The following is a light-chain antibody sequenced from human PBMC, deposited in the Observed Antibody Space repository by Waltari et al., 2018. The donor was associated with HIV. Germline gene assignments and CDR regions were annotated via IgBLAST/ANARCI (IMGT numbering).Light chain of an antibody. J-gene: IGLJ2*01. CDR2: DNN. Sequence: QSVLTQPPSVSAAPGQKVTISCSGSSSNIGNNYLSWYQQLPGTAPKLLIYDNNKRPSGIPDRFSGSKSGTSATLGITGLQTGDEAYYYCGTWDSSLSDVVFGGGTKLTVL. CDR3: GTWDSSLSDVV. CDR1: SSNIGNNY. V-gene: IGLV1-51*01.